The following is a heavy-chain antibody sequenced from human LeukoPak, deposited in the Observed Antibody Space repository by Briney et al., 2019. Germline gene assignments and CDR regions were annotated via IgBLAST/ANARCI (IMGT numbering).Heavy chain of an antibody. CDR1: GFTFSNYE. Sequence: PGGSLRLSCAASGFTFSNYEFNWVRQAPGKGLEWVGRIKSKTDGGTTDYAAPVEGRFTISRDDSKNTLYLQMNSLKTEDRAVYYCAARYNWNDLAYWGQGTLVTVSS. J-gene: IGHJ4*02. CDR2: IKSKTDGGTT. V-gene: IGHV3-15*01. D-gene: IGHD1-1*01. CDR3: AARYNWNDLAY.